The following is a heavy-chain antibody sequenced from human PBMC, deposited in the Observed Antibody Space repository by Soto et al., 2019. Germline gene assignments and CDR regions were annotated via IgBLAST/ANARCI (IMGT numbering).Heavy chain of an antibody. V-gene: IGHV4-34*01. Sequence: PSETLSLTCAVYGGSFSGYYWSWIRQPPGKGLEWIGEINHSGSTNYNPSLKSRVTISVDTSKNQFSLKLSSVTAADTAVYYCARRVLTGIAAAGDFDYWGQGTLVT. J-gene: IGHJ4*02. CDR1: GGSFSGYY. CDR2: INHSGST. CDR3: ARRVLTGIAAAGDFDY. D-gene: IGHD6-13*01.